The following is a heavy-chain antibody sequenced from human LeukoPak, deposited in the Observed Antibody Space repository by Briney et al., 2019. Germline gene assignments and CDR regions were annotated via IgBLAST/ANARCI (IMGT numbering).Heavy chain of an antibody. J-gene: IGHJ5*02. CDR1: GGSISSGGYY. CDR3: ASVGTYCSSTSCWDS. Sequence: SETLSLTCTVSGGSISSGGYYWSWIRQHPGKGLEWIGYIYYSGSTCYNPSLKSRVTISVDTSKNQFSLKLSSVTAADTAVYYCASVGTYCSSTSCWDSWGQGTLVTVSS. D-gene: IGHD2-2*01. CDR2: IYYSGST. V-gene: IGHV4-31*03.